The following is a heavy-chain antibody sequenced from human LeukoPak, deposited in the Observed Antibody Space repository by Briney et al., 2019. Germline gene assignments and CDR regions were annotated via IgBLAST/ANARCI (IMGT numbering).Heavy chain of an antibody. CDR1: GYTFTSYY. V-gene: IGHV1-46*03. J-gene: IGHJ3*02. Sequence: ASVKVSCKASGYTFTSYYMHWVRQAPGQGLEWMGIINPSGGSTSYAQKFQGRVTMTNDTSTSTVYMELSSLRSEDTAVYYCARDQSVTVDMSRGAFDIWGQGTMVTVSS. CDR3: ARDQSVTVDMSRGAFDI. D-gene: IGHD4-17*01. CDR2: INPSGGST.